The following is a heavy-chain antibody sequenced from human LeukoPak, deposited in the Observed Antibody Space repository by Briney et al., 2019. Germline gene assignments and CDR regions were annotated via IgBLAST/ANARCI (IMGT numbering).Heavy chain of an antibody. Sequence: PSETLSLTCTVSGGSISSYYWSWIRQPPGKGLEWVGNIYIRGSTNYNPSLESRVTISLDTSKDQFSLKLTSVTAADTAFYYCAKDWELGSWGQGTLVTVSS. V-gene: IGHV4-59*01. CDR3: AKDWELGS. J-gene: IGHJ5*02. D-gene: IGHD1-26*01. CDR2: IYIRGST. CDR1: GGSISSYY.